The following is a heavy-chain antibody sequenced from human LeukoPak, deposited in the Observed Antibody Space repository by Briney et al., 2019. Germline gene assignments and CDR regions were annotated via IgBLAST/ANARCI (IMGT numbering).Heavy chain of an antibody. CDR3: ARGEPKGPFDY. CDR1: GSTFSSYA. CDR2: ISYDGSNK. Sequence: GGSLRLSCAASGSTFSSYAMHWVRQAPGKGLEWVAVISYDGSNKYYADSVKGRLTISRDNSKNTLYLQMNSLRAEDTAVYYCARGEPKGPFDYWGQGTLVTVSS. J-gene: IGHJ4*02. V-gene: IGHV3-30*04. D-gene: IGHD1-26*01.